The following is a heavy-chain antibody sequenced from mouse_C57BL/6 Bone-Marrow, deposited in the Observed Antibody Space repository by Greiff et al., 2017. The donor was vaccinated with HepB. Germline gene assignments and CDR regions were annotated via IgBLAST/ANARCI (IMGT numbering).Heavy chain of an antibody. CDR1: GYTFTDYY. J-gene: IGHJ2*01. V-gene: IGHV1-26*01. CDR2: INPNNGGT. CDR3: ARGSSWGLDY. Sequence: EVQLQQSGPELVKPGASVKISCKASGYTFTDYYMNWVKQSHGKSLEWIGDINPNNGGTSYNQKFKGKATLTVDKSSSTAYMELRSLTSEDSAVYYCARGSSWGLDYWGQGTTLTVSS. D-gene: IGHD1-1*01.